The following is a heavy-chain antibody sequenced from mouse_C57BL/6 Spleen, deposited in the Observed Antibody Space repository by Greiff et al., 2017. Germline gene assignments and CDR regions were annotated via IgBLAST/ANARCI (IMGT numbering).Heavy chain of an antibody. D-gene: IGHD1-1*01. V-gene: IGHV14-4*01. J-gene: IGHJ2*01. CDR2: IDPENGDT. CDR3: THYGSILDY. CDR1: GFNIKDDY. Sequence: EVQLQQSGAELVRPGASVKLSCTASGFNIKDDYMHWVKQRPEQGLEWIGWIDPENGDTEYASKFQGKATITADTSSNTAYLQLSSLTSEDTAVYYCTHYGSILDYWGQGTTLTVSS.